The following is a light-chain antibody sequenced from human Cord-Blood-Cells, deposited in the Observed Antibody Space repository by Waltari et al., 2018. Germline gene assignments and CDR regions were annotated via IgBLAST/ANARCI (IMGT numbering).Light chain of an antibody. CDR3: LLYYGGAYV. J-gene: IGLJ1*01. Sequence: QTVVTQEPSLTVSPGGTVTLTCASSTGAVTSGYYPNWFQQKPGQAPRALIYSTSNKHPWTPARFSGSLLGGKPALALSGVQPEDEAEYYCLLYYGGAYVFGTGTKVTVL. CDR1: TGAVTSGYY. V-gene: IGLV7-43*01. CDR2: STS.